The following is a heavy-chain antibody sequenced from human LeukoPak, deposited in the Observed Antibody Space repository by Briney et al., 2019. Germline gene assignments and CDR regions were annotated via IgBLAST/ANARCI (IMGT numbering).Heavy chain of an antibody. V-gene: IGHV4-34*01. D-gene: IGHD1-1*01. CDR2: TNHSGST. CDR1: GGSFSGYY. CDR3: ARGFYTTYYYYYYMDV. J-gene: IGHJ6*03. Sequence: SETLSLTCAVYGGSFSGYYWSWIRQPPGKGLEWIGETNHSGSTNYNPSLKSRVTISVDTSKNQFSLKLSSVTAADTAVYYCARGFYTTYYYYYYMDVWGKGTTVTVSS.